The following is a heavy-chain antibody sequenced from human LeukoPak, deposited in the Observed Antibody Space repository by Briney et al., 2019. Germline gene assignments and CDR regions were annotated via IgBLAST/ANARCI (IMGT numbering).Heavy chain of an antibody. J-gene: IGHJ4*02. V-gene: IGHV3-48*03. Sequence: GGSLRLSCAASAFTFSSYEMNWVRQAPGKGLEWVSYISGSGSTIYYADSVKGRFTISRDNAKNSLYLQMNSLRAEDTAVYYCARERVVSFDYWGQGTLVTVSS. CDR2: ISGSGSTI. CDR3: ARERVVSFDY. D-gene: IGHD3-16*02. CDR1: AFTFSSYE.